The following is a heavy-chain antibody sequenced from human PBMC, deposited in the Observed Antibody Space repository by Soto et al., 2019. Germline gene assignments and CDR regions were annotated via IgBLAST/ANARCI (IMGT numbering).Heavy chain of an antibody. Sequence: GGSLRLSCAASGFTFSSYGMHWVRQAPGKGLEWVAVIWYDGSNKYYADSVKGRFTISTDNSKNTLYLQMNSLRAEDTAVYYCAREPEDGYYFDYWGQGTLVTVSS. V-gene: IGHV3-33*01. CDR3: AREPEDGYYFDY. CDR1: GFTFSSYG. CDR2: IWYDGSNK. D-gene: IGHD3-10*01. J-gene: IGHJ4*02.